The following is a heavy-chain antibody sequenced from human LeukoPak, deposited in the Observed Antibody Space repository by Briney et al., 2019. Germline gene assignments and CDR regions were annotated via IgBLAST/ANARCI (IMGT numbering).Heavy chain of an antibody. J-gene: IGHJ4*02. CDR3: AKDKGGGYSGYDWGIFDY. Sequence: GGSLRLSCAASGFTFSSYAMSWVRQAPGKGLEWVSAISGSGGSTYYADSVKGRFTISRDNSKNTLYLQMNSLIAEDTAVYYCAKDKGGGYSGYDWGIFDYWGQGTLVTVSS. V-gene: IGHV3-23*01. CDR2: ISGSGGST. D-gene: IGHD5-12*01. CDR1: GFTFSSYA.